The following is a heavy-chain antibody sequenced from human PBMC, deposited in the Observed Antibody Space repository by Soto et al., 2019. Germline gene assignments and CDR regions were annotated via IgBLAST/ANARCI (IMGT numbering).Heavy chain of an antibody. D-gene: IGHD2-15*01. V-gene: IGHV4-31*03. CDR3: ARDAPGVAPY. CDR2: INYRGTT. Sequence: SETLSLTCTVSGGSVIDGQTYLNWIRQHPERGPEWMGYINYRGTTNYSPTLKSRILISIDTSKNQFSLRLTSVTAADTAVYYCARDAPGVAPYWGQGTLVTVSS. J-gene: IGHJ4*02. CDR1: GGSVIDGQTY.